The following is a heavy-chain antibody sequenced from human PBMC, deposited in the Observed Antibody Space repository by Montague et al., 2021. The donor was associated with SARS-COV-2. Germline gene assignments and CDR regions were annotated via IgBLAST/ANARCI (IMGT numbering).Heavy chain of an antibody. D-gene: IGHD4-23*01. Sequence: PALVKPTQTLTLTCTFSGFSLSTSGMCMSWIRQPPGEALEWLARIDWXDDKYYSTSLKTRLTISKDTSKNQVVLTMTNMDPVDTATYYCARVQTTVAYDYWGQGTLVTVSS. CDR3: ARVQTTVAYDY. CDR2: IDWXDDK. J-gene: IGHJ4*02. V-gene: IGHV2-70*11. CDR1: GFSLSTSGMC.